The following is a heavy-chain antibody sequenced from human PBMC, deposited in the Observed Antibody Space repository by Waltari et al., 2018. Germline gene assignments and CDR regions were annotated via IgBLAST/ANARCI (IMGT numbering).Heavy chain of an antibody. J-gene: IGHJ1*01. D-gene: IGHD1-26*01. CDR1: GASIQNFY. V-gene: IGHV4-4*07. CDR2: AYPSGAS. CDR3: STDTAMLGFEL. Sequence: QVMLQESGPGLVKASETLSVTCTVSGASIQNFYGNWIRQPAGKGLEWIGRAYPSGASNIDPSLRNRVTLSVDTSKNEISLKLTSVTAADTAVYFCSTDTAMLGFELWGRGARVTVSS.